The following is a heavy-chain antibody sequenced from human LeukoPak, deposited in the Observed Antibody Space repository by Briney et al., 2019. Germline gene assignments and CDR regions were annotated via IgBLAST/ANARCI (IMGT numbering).Heavy chain of an antibody. J-gene: IGHJ3*02. CDR1: GGSITNGPDY. V-gene: IGHV4-61*02. Sequence: PSQTLSLTCTVSGGSITNGPDYWGWTRQPAGKGLEWIGRIYTSGGTNYNPSLKSRVTISVDTSNNQFSLKLRSVTAADTAVYYCASFVGVTSTSGAFDIWGQGTMVTVSS. CDR2: IYTSGGT. CDR3: ASFVGVTSTSGAFDI. D-gene: IGHD2-21*02.